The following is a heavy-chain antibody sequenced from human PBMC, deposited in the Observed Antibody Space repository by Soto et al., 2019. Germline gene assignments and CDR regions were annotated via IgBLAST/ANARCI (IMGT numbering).Heavy chain of an antibody. V-gene: IGHV1-18*01. CDR3: ARDAYYDFPNYYAYGMDV. CDR1: GYTFTSYG. CDR2: ISAYNGNT. J-gene: IGHJ6*02. Sequence: QVQLVQSGAEVKKPGASVKVSCKASGYTFTSYGISWVRQAPGQGLEWMGWISAYNGNTNYAQKLQGRVTMTTDTSTSTAYMELRSLRSDDTAVYYCARDAYYDFPNYYAYGMDVWGQGTTVTVSS. D-gene: IGHD3-3*01.